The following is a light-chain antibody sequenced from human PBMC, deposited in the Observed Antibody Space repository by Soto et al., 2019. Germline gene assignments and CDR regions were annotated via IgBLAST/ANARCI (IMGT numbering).Light chain of an antibody. J-gene: IGKJ4*01. CDR1: QIISNHF. CDR2: GAS. CDR3: QQYGSSPHT. Sequence: EIVLTQSPGTLSLSPGERATLSCRASQIISNHFLAWCQQKPGQAPRLLIHGASSRATGIPDRFSGSGSGTDFTLTINRLEAEDFAVYYCQQYGSSPHTFGGGTKVEI. V-gene: IGKV3-20*01.